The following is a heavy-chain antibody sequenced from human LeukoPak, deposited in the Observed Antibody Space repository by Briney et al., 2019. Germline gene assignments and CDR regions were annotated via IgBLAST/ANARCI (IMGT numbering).Heavy chain of an antibody. CDR1: GFTFSSYS. Sequence: PGGSLRLSCAASGFTFSSYSMNWVRQAPGKGLEWVSSISSSSSYIYYADSVKGRFTISRDNAKNSLYLQMNSLRAEDTAVYYCAKGQWVVPATGAFDIWGQGTMVTVSS. CDR3: AKGQWVVPATGAFDI. V-gene: IGHV3-21*04. CDR2: ISSSSSYI. D-gene: IGHD2-2*01. J-gene: IGHJ3*02.